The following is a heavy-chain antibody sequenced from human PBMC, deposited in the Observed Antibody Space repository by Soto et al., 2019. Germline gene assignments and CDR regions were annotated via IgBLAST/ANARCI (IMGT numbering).Heavy chain of an antibody. D-gene: IGHD6-19*01. CDR1: GDSVSSNTAA. CDR3: APGAAGSGFDI. Sequence: PSQTLSLTCAISGDSVSSNTAAWNWIRSSPSRGLEWLGRTYYRSNWRHDYAVSVRSRITVNPDTSKNHFSLQLNSVTPADTAVYPCAPGAAGSGFDIWGQGTLVTVSS. V-gene: IGHV6-1*01. J-gene: IGHJ4*02. CDR2: TYYRSNWRH.